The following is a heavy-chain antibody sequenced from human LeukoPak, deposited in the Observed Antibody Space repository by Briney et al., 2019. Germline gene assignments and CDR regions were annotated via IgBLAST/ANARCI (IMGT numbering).Heavy chain of an antibody. D-gene: IGHD3-22*01. Sequence: PGGSLRLSCAASGFTFSSYAMSWVRQAPGKGLEWVSAISGSGGSTYYADSVKGRFTISRDNSKNTLYLQMNSLRAEDTAVYYCAKSYRPTYYYDSSGCYRANYDAFDIWGQGTMVTVSS. V-gene: IGHV3-23*01. CDR3: AKSYRPTYYYDSSGCYRANYDAFDI. CDR2: ISGSGGST. CDR1: GFTFSSYA. J-gene: IGHJ3*02.